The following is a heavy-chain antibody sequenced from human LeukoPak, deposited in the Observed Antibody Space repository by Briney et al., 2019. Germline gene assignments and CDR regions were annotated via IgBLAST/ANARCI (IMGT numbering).Heavy chain of an antibody. CDR2: IYTSGST. CDR3: ARQYSSSSYFDY. V-gene: IGHV4-4*07. D-gene: IGHD6-13*01. J-gene: IGHJ4*02. Sequence: NTSETLSLTCTVSGGSISSYYWSWIRQPAGKGLEWIGRIYTSGSTNYNPSLKSRVTISVDTSKNQFSLKLSSVTAADTAVYYCARQYSSSSYFDYWGQGTLVTVSS. CDR1: GGSISSYY.